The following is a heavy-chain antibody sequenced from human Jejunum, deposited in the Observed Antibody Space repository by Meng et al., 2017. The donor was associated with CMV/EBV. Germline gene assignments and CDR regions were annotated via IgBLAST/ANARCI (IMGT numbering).Heavy chain of an antibody. V-gene: IGHV3-73*01. D-gene: IGHD2-2*01. CDR3: TRQLGCSSTSCRNFDY. CDR1: GSA. CDR2: IRSKANSYAT. J-gene: IGHJ4*02. Sequence: GSAMHGVRQASGKGLEWVGRIRSKANSYATAYAASVKGRFTISRDDSKNTAYLQMNSLKTEDTAVYYCTRQLGCSSTSCRNFDYWGQGTLVTVSS.